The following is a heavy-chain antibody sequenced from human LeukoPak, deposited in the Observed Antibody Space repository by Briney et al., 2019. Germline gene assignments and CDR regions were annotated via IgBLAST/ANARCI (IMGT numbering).Heavy chain of an antibody. D-gene: IGHD5-24*01. CDR1: GFTSRRHW. CDR3: AREEEMATNTDY. V-gene: IGHV3-74*01. CDR2: INGDGSAT. J-gene: IGHJ4*02. Sequence: GGSLRLSCAASGFTSRRHWMHWVRQAPGKGLVWVSRINGDGSATYYADSVKGRFSISRDNPKNTLYLRMHSLRADDTAVYYCAREEEMATNTDYWGQGTLVTVSS.